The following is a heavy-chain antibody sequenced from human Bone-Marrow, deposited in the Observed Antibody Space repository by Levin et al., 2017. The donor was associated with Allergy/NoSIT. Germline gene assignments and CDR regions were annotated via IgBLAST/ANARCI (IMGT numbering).Heavy chain of an antibody. V-gene: IGHV3-7*01. CDR1: GFSLSGYW. CDR3: VREISGSRYNGVDWEDYFYGMDV. CDR2: IKEDGSQK. D-gene: IGHD1-14*01. J-gene: IGHJ6*02. Sequence: PGGSLRLSCAASGFSLSGYWMTWVRQIPGKGLEWVANIKEDGSQKYYLDSVKGRFTVSRDNGKNSMYLHMSALRGEDTAIYYCVREISGSRYNGVDWEDYFYGMDVWGPGAPVIVSS.